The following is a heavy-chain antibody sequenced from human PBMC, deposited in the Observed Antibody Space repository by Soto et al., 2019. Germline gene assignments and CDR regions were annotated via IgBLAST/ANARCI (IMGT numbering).Heavy chain of an antibody. J-gene: IGHJ4*02. V-gene: IGHV3-23*01. D-gene: IGHD6-6*01. Sequence: PGWSLRLSFAASGFTFSSYAMNWVRPAPGKGLEWVSTISVSGGNTYYADSVKGRFTISRDNSKNTVYVQMNSLRAEDTAVYYCARDVEPYSSSSPGDYWGQGPLVTVSS. CDR3: ARDVEPYSSSSPGDY. CDR2: ISVSGGNT. CDR1: GFTFSSYA.